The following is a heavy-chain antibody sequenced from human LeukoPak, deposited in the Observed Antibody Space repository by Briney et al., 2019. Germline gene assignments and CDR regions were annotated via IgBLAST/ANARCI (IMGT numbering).Heavy chain of an antibody. J-gene: IGHJ4*02. D-gene: IGHD3-10*01. CDR1: GYTFTSYG. CDR2: ISAYNGNT. V-gene: IGHV1-18*01. Sequence: ASVQVSCKASGYTFTSYGISWVRQAPGQGLEWMGWISAYNGNTNYAQKLQGRVTMTTDTSTSTAYMELRSLRSDDTAVYYCARDLRDTYGSGSTDYWGQGTLVTVSS. CDR3: ARDLRDTYGSGSTDY.